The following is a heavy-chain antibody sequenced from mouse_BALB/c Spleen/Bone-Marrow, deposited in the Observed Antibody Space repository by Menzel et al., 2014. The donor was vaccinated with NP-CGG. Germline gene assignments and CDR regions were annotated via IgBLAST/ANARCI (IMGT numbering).Heavy chain of an antibody. V-gene: IGHV1-18*01. D-gene: IGHD2-5*01. Sequence: EVQGVESGAELVKPGASVKISCKASGYTFTDYNMDWVKQSHGKSPEWIGDINPNYDSTSYNQKFKGKATLTVDKSSSTAYMELRSLTSEDTAVYYCARGQSLPDWYFDVWGAGTTVTVSS. CDR1: GYTFTDYN. CDR2: INPNYDST. J-gene: IGHJ1*01. CDR3: ARGQSLPDWYFDV.